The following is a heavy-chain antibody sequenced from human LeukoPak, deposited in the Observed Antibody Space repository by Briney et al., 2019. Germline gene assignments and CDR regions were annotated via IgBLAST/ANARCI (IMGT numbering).Heavy chain of an antibody. D-gene: IGHD1-26*01. Sequence: GGSLRLSCAASGFTFSSYWMHWVRQAPGKGLVWVSRINSDGSTTNYADYVKGRFTISRGNAKNTLYLQMNSLRAEDTAVHYCARRSSGSPPYYFDYWGQGTLVTVSS. CDR3: ARRSSGSPPYYFDY. CDR1: GFTFSSYW. V-gene: IGHV3-74*01. CDR2: INSDGSTT. J-gene: IGHJ4*02.